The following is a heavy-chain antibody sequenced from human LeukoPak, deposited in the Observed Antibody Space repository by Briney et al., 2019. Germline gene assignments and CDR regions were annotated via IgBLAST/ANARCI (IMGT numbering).Heavy chain of an antibody. CDR1: GFTVSSNS. D-gene: IGHD2-15*01. V-gene: IGHV3-53*01. J-gene: IGHJ4*02. CDR3: ARDGGRREDY. CDR2: IYSDNT. Sequence: GGSLRLSCTVSGFTVSSNSMSWVRQAPGKGLEWVSFIYSDNTRYSDSVKGRFTISKDNAKNSLYLQMNSLRAEDTAVYYCARDGGRREDYWGQGALVTVSS.